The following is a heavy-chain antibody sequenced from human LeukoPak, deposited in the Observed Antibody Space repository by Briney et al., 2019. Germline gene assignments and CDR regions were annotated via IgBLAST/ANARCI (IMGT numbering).Heavy chain of an antibody. CDR1: GFTFSSYA. J-gene: IGHJ2*01. V-gene: IGHV3-23*01. Sequence: GGSLRLSCAASGFTFSSYAMSWVRQAPGKGLEWVSAISGSGGSTYYADSVKGRFTISRDNSKNTLYLQMNSLRAEDTAVYYCASPMGLYSYGAGGDFDLWGRGTLVTVSS. CDR3: ASPMGLYSYGAGGDFDL. CDR2: ISGSGGST. D-gene: IGHD5-18*01.